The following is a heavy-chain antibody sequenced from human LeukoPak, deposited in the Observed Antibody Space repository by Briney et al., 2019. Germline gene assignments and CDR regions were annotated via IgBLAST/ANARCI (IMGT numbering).Heavy chain of an antibody. CDR1: GYSFTSYW. Sequence: ASVKVSCNGSGYSFTSYWIGWVRQMPGKGLEWMGIIYPGDSDTRYSPSFQGQVTISADKSISTAYLQWSSLKASDTAMYYCARQDYYDSSGYGDFDYWGQGTLVTVSS. CDR2: IYPGDSDT. D-gene: IGHD3-22*01. V-gene: IGHV5-51*01. CDR3: ARQDYYDSSGYGDFDY. J-gene: IGHJ4*02.